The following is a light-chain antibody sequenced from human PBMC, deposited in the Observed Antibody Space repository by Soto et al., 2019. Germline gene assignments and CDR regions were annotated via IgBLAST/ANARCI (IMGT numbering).Light chain of an antibody. Sequence: EVVMSQSPATLSVSPGERATLSCRASQSITANLAWYQQKPGLAPRLLIYDASRRATGIPDRFSGSGSGTDFTLTISRVEPEDFAVYYCQQYGSSPRTFGQGTKVDIK. CDR1: QSITAN. CDR2: DAS. J-gene: IGKJ1*01. CDR3: QQYGSSPRT. V-gene: IGKV3D-20*01.